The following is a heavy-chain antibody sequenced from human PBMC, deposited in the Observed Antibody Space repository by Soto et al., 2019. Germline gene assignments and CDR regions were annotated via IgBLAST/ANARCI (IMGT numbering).Heavy chain of an antibody. CDR1: GYSFTTYW. Sequence: GESLKISCQASGYSFTTYWISWVRQMPGKGLECMGRIDPTDSYTDYGPSFEGHVTMSVDRSINTAYLEWSSLKASDSAMYYCARLTLVHDSSGYHSFDYWGLGSLVTVSS. CDR3: ARLTLVHDSSGYHSFDY. CDR2: IDPTDSYT. J-gene: IGHJ4*02. V-gene: IGHV5-10-1*01. D-gene: IGHD3-22*01.